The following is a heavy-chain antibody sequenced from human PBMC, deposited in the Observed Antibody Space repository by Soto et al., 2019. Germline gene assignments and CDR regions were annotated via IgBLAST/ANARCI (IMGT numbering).Heavy chain of an antibody. V-gene: IGHV1-18*01. CDR3: AREDCGGDCYYDYYGMDV. CDR2: ISAYNGNT. Sequence: QVQLVQSGAEVKKPGASVKVSCKASGYTFTSYGISWVRQAPGQGLEWMGWISAYNGNTNYAQKLQGRVTMTTDTXTXTXXMELRSLRSDDTAVYYCAREDCGGDCYYDYYGMDVWGQGTTVTVSS. J-gene: IGHJ6*02. CDR1: GYTFTSYG. D-gene: IGHD2-21*02.